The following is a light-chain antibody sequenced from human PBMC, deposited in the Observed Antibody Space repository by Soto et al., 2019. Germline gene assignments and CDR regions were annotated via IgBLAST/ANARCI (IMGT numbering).Light chain of an antibody. CDR2: SNN. CDR3: AAWDDSLNGYV. Sequence: VLTQPPSASGTPGQRVTISCSGSSSNIGSNTVNWYQQLPGTAAKLLIYSNNQRPSGVPDRFSGSKSGTSASLAISGLQSEDEADYYCAAWDDSLNGYVFGTGTKVTVL. J-gene: IGLJ1*01. CDR1: SSNIGSNT. V-gene: IGLV1-44*01.